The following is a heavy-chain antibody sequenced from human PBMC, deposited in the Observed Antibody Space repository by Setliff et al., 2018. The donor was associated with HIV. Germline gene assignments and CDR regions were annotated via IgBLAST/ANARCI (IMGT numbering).Heavy chain of an antibody. V-gene: IGHV1-8*01. Sequence: ASVKVSCKASGYTFSTYDFNWVRQAAGQGLEWMGWMSPKNNGSGFAQKFQARLTMTWNTSTNTAYMELRSLTSDDTAVYYCARGRNSGSYFRYYYYGMDVWGQGTTGTSP. D-gene: IGHD1-26*01. CDR1: GYTFSTYD. CDR3: ARGRNSGSYFRYYYYGMDV. CDR2: MSPKNNGS. J-gene: IGHJ6*02.